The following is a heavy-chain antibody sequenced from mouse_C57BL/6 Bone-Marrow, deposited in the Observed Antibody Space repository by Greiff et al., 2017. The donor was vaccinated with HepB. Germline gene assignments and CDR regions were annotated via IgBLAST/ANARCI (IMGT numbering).Heavy chain of an antibody. J-gene: IGHJ1*03. Sequence: VQLQQSGAELVRPGASVTLSCKASGYTFTDYEMHWVKQTPVHGLEWIGAIDPETGGTAYNQKFKGKAILTADKSSSTAYMELRSLTSEDSAVYYCTVFTTVVSPRFGVWGRGTAVTVFS. D-gene: IGHD1-1*01. CDR3: TVFTTVVSPRFGV. CDR1: GYTFTDYE. V-gene: IGHV1-15*01. CDR2: IDPETGGT.